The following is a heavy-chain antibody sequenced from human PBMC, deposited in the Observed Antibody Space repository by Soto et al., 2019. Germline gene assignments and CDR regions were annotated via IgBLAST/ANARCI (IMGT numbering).Heavy chain of an antibody. CDR3: ARLNPIAAAFDY. D-gene: IGHD6-13*01. CDR1: GFTFSSYA. Sequence: EVQLVESGGGLVQPGGSLSLSCAASGFTFSSYAMQWVRQAPGKGLEYVSAISSNGGSTYYANSVKGRFTISRDNSKNTLYLQMGSLRAEDMAVYYCARLNPIAAAFDYWGQGTRVTVSS. J-gene: IGHJ4*02. V-gene: IGHV3-64*01. CDR2: ISSNGGST.